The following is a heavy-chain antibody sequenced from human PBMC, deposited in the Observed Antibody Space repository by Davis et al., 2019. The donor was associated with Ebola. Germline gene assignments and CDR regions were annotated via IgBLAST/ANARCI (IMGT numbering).Heavy chain of an antibody. CDR1: GFNFDQYA. CDR2: ISSSGSTI. D-gene: IGHD5-12*01. CDR3: AIGSSISWFDP. V-gene: IGHV3-48*03. Sequence: GESLKISCAASGFNFDQYAMHWVRQRPGKGLEWVSYISSSGSTIYYADSVKGRFTISRDNAKNSLYLQMNSLRAEDTAVYYCAIGSSISWFDPWGQGTLVTVSS. J-gene: IGHJ5*02.